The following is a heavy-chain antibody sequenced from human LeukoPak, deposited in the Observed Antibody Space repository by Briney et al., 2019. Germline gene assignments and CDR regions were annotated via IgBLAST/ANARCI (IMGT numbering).Heavy chain of an antibody. J-gene: IGHJ4*02. D-gene: IGHD6-19*01. CDR3: ARVGSVAGSDYLDY. V-gene: IGHV3-72*01. CDR1: GFTFSDHF. CDR2: SKNKAKSYTT. Sequence: GGSLRLSCAVSGFTFSDHFLDWVRQAPGKGLEWVGRSKNKAKSYTTEYGASVKGRFTISRDDSKSTLYLQMNSLKTEDTAVYYCARVGSVAGSDYLDYWGQGTLVTVSS.